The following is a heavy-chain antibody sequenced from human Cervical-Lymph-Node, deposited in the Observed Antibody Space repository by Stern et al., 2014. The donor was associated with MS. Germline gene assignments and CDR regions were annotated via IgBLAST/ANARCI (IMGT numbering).Heavy chain of an antibody. CDR2: ISAYNGNT. V-gene: IGHV1-18*01. J-gene: IGHJ6*02. CDR3: ARFTYYYDSSGYPYGMDV. D-gene: IGHD3-22*01. Sequence: VQLVQSGAEVKKPGASVKVSCKASGYTFTSYGISWVRQAPGQGLEWMGGISAYNGNTNYAQKLQGRVTMTTDTSTSTAYMELRSLRSDDTAVYYCARFTYYYDSSGYPYGMDVWGQGTTVTVSS. CDR1: GYTFTSYG.